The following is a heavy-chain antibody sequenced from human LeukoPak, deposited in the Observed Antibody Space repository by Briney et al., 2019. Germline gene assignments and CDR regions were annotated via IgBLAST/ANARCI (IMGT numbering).Heavy chain of an antibody. CDR1: GGSFSGYY. J-gene: IGHJ3*02. CDR3: AREGYCSSTSCQDPDAFDI. CDR2: INHSGST. Sequence: SETLSLTCAVYGGSFSGYYWSWIRQPPGKGLEWIGEINHSGSTNYNPSLKSRVTISVDTSKNQFSLKLSSVTAADTAVYYCAREGYCSSTSCQDPDAFDIWGQGTMVTVSS. D-gene: IGHD2-2*01. V-gene: IGHV4-34*01.